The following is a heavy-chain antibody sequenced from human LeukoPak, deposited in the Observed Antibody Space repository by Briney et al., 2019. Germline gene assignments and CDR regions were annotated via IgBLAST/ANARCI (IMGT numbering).Heavy chain of an antibody. CDR3: ARDRYYYDSSARYFDY. D-gene: IGHD3-22*01. Sequence: SETLSLTCTVSGGSISSYYWSWIRQPAGKELEWIGRIHTSGSTNYSPSLKSQVTMSVDTSKNQFSLKLSSVTAADTAVYYCARDRYYYDSSARYFDYWGQGTLVTVSS. CDR2: IHTSGST. J-gene: IGHJ4*02. CDR1: GGSISSYY. V-gene: IGHV4-4*07.